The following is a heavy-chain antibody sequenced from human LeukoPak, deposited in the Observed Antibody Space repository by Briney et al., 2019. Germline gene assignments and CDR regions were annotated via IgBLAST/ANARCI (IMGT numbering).Heavy chain of an antibody. CDR3: ARVTPPHYDILTGYLPLYYFDY. D-gene: IGHD3-9*01. CDR2: IYYSGST. V-gene: IGHV4-39*07. CDR1: GGSISSSSYY. J-gene: IGHJ4*02. Sequence: PSETLSLTCTVSGGSISSSSYYWGWIRQPPGKGLEWIGSIYYSGSTYYNPSLESRVTISVDTSKNQFFLKLSSVTAADTAVYYCARVTPPHYDILTGYLPLYYFDYWGQGTLVTVSS.